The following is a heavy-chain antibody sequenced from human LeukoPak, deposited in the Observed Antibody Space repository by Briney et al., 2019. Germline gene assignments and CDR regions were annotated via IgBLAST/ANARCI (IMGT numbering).Heavy chain of an antibody. V-gene: IGHV5-51*01. CDR2: IYPGDSDT. D-gene: IGHD2-21*01. J-gene: IGHJ4*02. CDR1: RYSFSRYW. Sequence: GESLQISCQGSRYSFSRYWVAWVRQMPGKGLEWMGIIYPGDSDTRYSPSFQGQVTISADKSISTAYLQWSSLKASDTAMYYCARGKFVDFDYWGQGTLVTVSS. CDR3: ARGKFVDFDY.